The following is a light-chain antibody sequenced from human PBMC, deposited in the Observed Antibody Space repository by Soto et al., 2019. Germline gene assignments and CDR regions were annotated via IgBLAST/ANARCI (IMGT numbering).Light chain of an antibody. CDR1: QSVSSSY. CDR2: GAS. Sequence: EIVLTQSPGTLSLSPGERATLSCRASQSVSSSYLAWYQQKPGQAPRLLIYGASSRATGIAERFSGSGSGTDFTLTISSLEPEDFAVYYCQQYCSSPPYTFGQGTKLEIK. V-gene: IGKV3-20*01. J-gene: IGKJ2*01. CDR3: QQYCSSPPYT.